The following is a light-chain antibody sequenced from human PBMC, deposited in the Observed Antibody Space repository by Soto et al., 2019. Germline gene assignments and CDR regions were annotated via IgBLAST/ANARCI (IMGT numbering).Light chain of an antibody. CDR2: EVT. Sequence: QSVLTQPASVSGSPGQSIAISCTGTSSDVGGYDYVSWYQQQPDKAPKLMIYEVTKRPSGVSNRFSGSKSGNTASLTISGLQSADEADYYCSSHTSGSTRVFGTGTKVTVL. CDR3: SSHTSGSTRV. J-gene: IGLJ1*01. CDR1: SSDVGGYDY. V-gene: IGLV2-14*01.